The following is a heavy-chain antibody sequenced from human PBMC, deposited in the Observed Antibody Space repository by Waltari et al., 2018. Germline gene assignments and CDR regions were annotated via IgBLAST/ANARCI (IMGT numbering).Heavy chain of an antibody. CDR3: ARLVWFGAWIDN. V-gene: IGHV4-39*01. D-gene: IGHD3-10*01. Sequence: QVQLQESGPGRLRPSETLSLTCTVSGYSITTGTYYWGWFRQSPGKGLECLGTIHSSGTTYVPASLEPRVTISVDTFNNRFSLNLRSATAADTAVYFCARLVWFGAWIDNWGQGSLVTVSS. J-gene: IGHJ4*02. CDR2: IHSSGTT. CDR1: GYSITTGTYY.